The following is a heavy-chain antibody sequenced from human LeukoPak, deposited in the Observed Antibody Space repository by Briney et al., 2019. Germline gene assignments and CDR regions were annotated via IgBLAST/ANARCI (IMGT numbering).Heavy chain of an antibody. CDR1: GDSVSSNSDA. V-gene: IGHV6-1*01. CDR2: TYYRSKWYN. CDR3: ARSAAGTVDY. D-gene: IGHD6-13*01. J-gene: IGHJ4*02. Sequence: PSQTLSLTCALSGDSVSSNSDAWNWIRQSPSRGLEWLGRTYYRSKWYNDYAASVKSRISINPDTSKNQFSLQLNSVTAEDSAVYYCARSAAGTVDYWGQGTLVTVSS.